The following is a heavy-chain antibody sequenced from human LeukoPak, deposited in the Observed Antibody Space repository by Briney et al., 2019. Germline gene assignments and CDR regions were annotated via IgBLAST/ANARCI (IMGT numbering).Heavy chain of an antibody. Sequence: SETLSLTCTVSGGSISSGDYYWSWIRQPPGKGLEWIGYIYYSGSTHYNPSLKSRVTISVDTSKNQFSLKLSSVTAADTAVYYCARARIQTGYYFDYWGQGTLVTVSS. CDR2: IYYSGST. J-gene: IGHJ4*02. CDR1: GGSISSGDYY. CDR3: ARARIQTGYYFDY. D-gene: IGHD1-14*01. V-gene: IGHV4-30-4*02.